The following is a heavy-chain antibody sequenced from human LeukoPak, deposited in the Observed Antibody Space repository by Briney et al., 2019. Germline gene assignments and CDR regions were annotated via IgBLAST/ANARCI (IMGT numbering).Heavy chain of an antibody. CDR2: IKQDGSEK. D-gene: IGHD3-10*01. J-gene: IGHJ3*02. V-gene: IGHV3-7*01. Sequence: GGSLRLSCAASGFTFSSYWMSWVRQAPGKGLEWVANIKQDGSEKYYVDSVKGRFTISRDNAKNSLYLQMNSLRAEDTAVYYCAREEWFGELLGDAFDIWGQGTMVTVSS. CDR1: GFTFSSYW. CDR3: AREEWFGELLGDAFDI.